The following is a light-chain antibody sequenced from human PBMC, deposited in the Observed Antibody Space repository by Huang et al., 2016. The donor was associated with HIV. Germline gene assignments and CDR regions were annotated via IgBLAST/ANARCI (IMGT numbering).Light chain of an antibody. CDR1: QSVGNY. CDR3: QQRSSGVT. V-gene: IGKV3-11*01. Sequence: IVLTQSPATLSWYPGERVTLSCQASQSVGNYIAWYQQHPGQSPRLLIYDTSNRATGTPVRFSGSGSGTDFALTISNLESEDFAVYYCQQRSSGVTFGGGTKVQVK. CDR2: DTS. J-gene: IGKJ4*01.